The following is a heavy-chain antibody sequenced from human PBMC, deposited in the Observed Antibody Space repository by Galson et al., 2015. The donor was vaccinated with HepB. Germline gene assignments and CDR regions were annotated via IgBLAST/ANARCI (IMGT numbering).Heavy chain of an antibody. CDR1: GYTFTSYD. J-gene: IGHJ6*03. V-gene: IGHV1-8*01. CDR3: ARSVAGAPPGTDCSSTSCYVRNYYYYYMDV. Sequence: SVKVSCKASGYTFTSYDTNWVRQATGQGLEWMGWMNPNSGNTGYAQKFQGRVTMTRNTSISTAYMELSSLRSEDTAVYYCARSVAGAPPGTDCSSTSCYVRNYYYYYMDVWGKGTTVTVSS. CDR2: MNPNSGNT. D-gene: IGHD2-2*01.